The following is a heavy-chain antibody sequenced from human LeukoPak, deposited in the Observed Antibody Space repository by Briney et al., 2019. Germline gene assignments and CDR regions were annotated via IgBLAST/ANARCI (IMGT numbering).Heavy chain of an antibody. CDR3: ARFGGPMVRNFDF. CDR1: GFTFSSYE. D-gene: IGHD3-10*01. CDR2: ISSSGSTI. V-gene: IGHV3-48*03. Sequence: GGSLRLSCAASGFTFSSYEMNWVRQAPGKGLEWVSYISSSGSTIYYADSVKGRFTISRDNAKNSLYLQMNSLRFEDTAVYYCARFGGPMVRNFDFWGQGALVTVSS. J-gene: IGHJ4*02.